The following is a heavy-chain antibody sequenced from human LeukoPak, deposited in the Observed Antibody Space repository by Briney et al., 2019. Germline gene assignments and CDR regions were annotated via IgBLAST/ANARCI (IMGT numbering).Heavy chain of an antibody. J-gene: IGHJ6*02. CDR1: GYRFTTSW. D-gene: IGHD3-16*01. CDR2: ISPGDSEI. V-gene: IGHV5-51*01. Sequence: GESLKISCKESGYRFTTSWIGWVRQTPGKGLEWLGIISPGDSEIRYSPSFQGQVTISADKSISTAYLQWSSLKASDTAMYYCARHLGYYYYYGMDVWGQGTTVTVSS. CDR3: ARHLGYYYYYGMDV.